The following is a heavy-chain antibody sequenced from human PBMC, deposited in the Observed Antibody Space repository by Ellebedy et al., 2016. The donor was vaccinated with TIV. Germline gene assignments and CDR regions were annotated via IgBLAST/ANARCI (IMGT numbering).Heavy chain of an antibody. Sequence: GGSLRLSXAASGFTFKTYAIHWVRQAPGGGLEWVAVITYNGDIKYYTDSVKGRFTISRDNSKKTVYLQMKRLRSDDTAIYYCARDGPFLGSNSFDLWGPGTLVTISS. CDR1: GFTFKTYA. D-gene: IGHD3-10*01. J-gene: IGHJ5*02. CDR2: ITYNGDIK. V-gene: IGHV3-30-3*01. CDR3: ARDGPFLGSNSFDL.